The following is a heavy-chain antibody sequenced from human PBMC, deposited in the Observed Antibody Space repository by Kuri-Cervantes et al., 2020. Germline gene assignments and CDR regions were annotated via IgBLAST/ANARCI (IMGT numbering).Heavy chain of an antibody. CDR3: ARGATGYSSGWYWDY. J-gene: IGHJ4*02. V-gene: IGHV4-34*01. CDR1: GGSLSGHV. D-gene: IGHD6-19*01. CDR2: VDHAGYT. Sequence: SQTLSLTCAVLGGSLSGHVWTWVRQPPGKGLEWIGEVDHAGYTNYYPSLRSRVTISLDTSKKQFSLRLDSVTAADAAVYYCARGATGYSSGWYWDYWGQGTLVTASS.